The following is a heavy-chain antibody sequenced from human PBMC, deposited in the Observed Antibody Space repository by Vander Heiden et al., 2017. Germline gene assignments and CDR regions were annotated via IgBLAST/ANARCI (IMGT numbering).Heavy chain of an antibody. D-gene: IGHD4-17*01. CDR3: ARDHGYGGNSRGIDY. CDR1: GGSISRGGYY. CDR2: IYYSGST. J-gene: IGHJ4*02. V-gene: IGHV4-31*03. Sequence: QVQLQESGPGLVKPSQTLSLTCTVPGGSISRGGYYWSWIRQHPGKGLEWIGYIYYSGSTYYNPSLKSRVTISVDTSKNQFSLKLSSVTAADTAVYYCARDHGYGGNSRGIDYWGQGTLVTVSS.